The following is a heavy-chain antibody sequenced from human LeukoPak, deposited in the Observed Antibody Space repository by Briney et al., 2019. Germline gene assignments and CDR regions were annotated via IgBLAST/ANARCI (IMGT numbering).Heavy chain of an antibody. V-gene: IGHV3-48*03. Sequence: GGSLRLSCIASGFTLSSYEMNWVRQAPGKGLEWVSYISTSGSNIYYADSVKGRFTISRDNGKSSLYLQMNSLRAEDTAVYYCARGVYDSSGYYQYWGQGTLVTVSS. CDR2: ISTSGSNI. CDR3: ARGVYDSSGYYQY. CDR1: GFTLSSYE. J-gene: IGHJ4*02. D-gene: IGHD3-22*01.